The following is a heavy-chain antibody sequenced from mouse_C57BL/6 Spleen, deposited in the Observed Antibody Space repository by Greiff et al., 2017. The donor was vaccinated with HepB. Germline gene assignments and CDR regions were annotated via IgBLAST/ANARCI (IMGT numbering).Heavy chain of an antibody. CDR2: IYPGDGDT. CDR3: ARGGEITTVVEEDYAMDY. D-gene: IGHD1-1*01. Sequence: QVQLQQSGAELVKPGASVKISCKASGYAFSSYWMNWVKQRPGKGLEWIGQIYPGDGDTNYNGKFKGKATLTADKSSSTAYMQLSSLTSEDSAVYFCARGGEITTVVEEDYAMDYWGQGTSVTVSS. V-gene: IGHV1-80*01. J-gene: IGHJ4*01. CDR1: GYAFSSYW.